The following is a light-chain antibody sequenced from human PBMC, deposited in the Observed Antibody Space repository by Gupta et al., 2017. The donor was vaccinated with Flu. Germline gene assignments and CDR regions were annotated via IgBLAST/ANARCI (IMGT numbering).Light chain of an antibody. CDR2: FAS. Sequence: DIALTQYPVSLPVSPGESASISCRSSRSLLHGNGHNYLDWYLQRPGQSPQLLIYFASHRASGVPDRFSGSGSGTDFALNISRVETEDVGTYHCIQTLATHTFGGGTKVEIK. J-gene: IGKJ4*01. CDR1: RSLLHGNGHNY. CDR3: IQTLATHT. V-gene: IGKV2-28*01.